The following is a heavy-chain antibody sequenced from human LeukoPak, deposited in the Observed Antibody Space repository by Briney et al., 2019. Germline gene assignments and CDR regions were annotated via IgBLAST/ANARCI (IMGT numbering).Heavy chain of an antibody. CDR1: GYTFTGYY. D-gene: IGHD2-2*01. Sequence: ASVKVSCKASGYTFTGYYMHWVRQAPGQGLEWMGRINPNSGGTNYAQKFQGRVTMTRDTSISTAYMDLSRLRSDDTAVYYCARGMGVLVPAATWFDPWGQGTLVTVSS. CDR2: INPNSGGT. CDR3: ARGMGVLVPAATWFDP. J-gene: IGHJ5*02. V-gene: IGHV1-2*06.